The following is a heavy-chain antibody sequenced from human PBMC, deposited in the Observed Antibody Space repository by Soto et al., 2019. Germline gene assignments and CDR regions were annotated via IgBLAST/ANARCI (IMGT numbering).Heavy chain of an antibody. V-gene: IGHV1-46*01. J-gene: IGHJ4*02. CDR1: GYTFAMHY. Sequence: QVQLVQSGAEVRKPGASVTISCKTSGYTFAMHYIHWVRQAPGQGLEWMGMINPNDGSTNYVQRFQGRVTMFRDTSTRTVFLNLSRLTSDDTAVFFCAREDGGGGRRHAFWCQGTLITVSS. CDR3: AREDGGGGRRHAF. D-gene: IGHD2-15*01. CDR2: INPNDGST.